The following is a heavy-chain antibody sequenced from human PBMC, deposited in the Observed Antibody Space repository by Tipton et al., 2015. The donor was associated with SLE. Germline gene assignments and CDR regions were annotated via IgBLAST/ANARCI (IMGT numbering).Heavy chain of an antibody. V-gene: IGHV4-34*01. D-gene: IGHD2-21*01. J-gene: IGHJ6*02. Sequence: TLSLTCAVYGGSFSGYYWSWIRQPPGKGLEWIGEIHHSGSTNCNPSLKSRVTISVDTSNYQVSLNLSSVTAADTAVYYCARGRHIVVVIPGGRDYGLDVWGQGTTVTVSS. CDR3: ARGRHIVVVIPGGRDYGLDV. CDR1: GGSFSGYY. CDR2: IHHSGST.